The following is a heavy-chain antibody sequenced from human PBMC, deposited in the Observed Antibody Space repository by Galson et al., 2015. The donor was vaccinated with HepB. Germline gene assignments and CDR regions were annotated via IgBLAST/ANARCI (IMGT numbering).Heavy chain of an antibody. V-gene: IGHV3-30-3*01. D-gene: IGHD6-19*01. CDR3: ARGVGVAAHYNYNMDV. CDR1: GFTFSTYA. Sequence: SLRLSCAASGFTFSTYAMHWVRQAPGKGLEWVAVISYDGGNIYYADSVKGRFTISRDNSKNTLYLQMNSLRAEDTAVYYCARGVGVAAHYNYNMDVWGQGTTVTVSS. J-gene: IGHJ6*02. CDR2: ISYDGGNI.